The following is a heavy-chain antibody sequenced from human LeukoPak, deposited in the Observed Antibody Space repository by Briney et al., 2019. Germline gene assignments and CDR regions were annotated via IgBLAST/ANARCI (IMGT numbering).Heavy chain of an antibody. CDR1: GFTFSDYY. J-gene: IGHJ3*02. D-gene: IGHD1-26*01. Sequence: GSLRLSCAASGFTFSDYYMSWIRQPPGKGLEWIGEINHSGSTNYNPSLKSRVTLSVDTSKNQFSLKLSSVTAADTLVYYCARGLWASYLLRGAFDIWGQGTMVTVSS. V-gene: IGHV4-34*01. CDR3: ARGLWASYLLRGAFDI. CDR2: INHSGST.